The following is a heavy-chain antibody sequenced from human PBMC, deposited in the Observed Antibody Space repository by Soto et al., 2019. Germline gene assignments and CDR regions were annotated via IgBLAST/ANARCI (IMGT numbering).Heavy chain of an antibody. CDR2: IDYSGST. CDR1: GGSITSGGYY. J-gene: IGHJ5*02. V-gene: IGHV4-31*03. Sequence: PSETLSLTCTVSGGSITSGGYYWSWIRQHPGKGLEWIGYIDYSGSTYYNPSLKSRVTISVDTSKRQFSLKLSFVTAADTAVYYCARDQDYCSGGSCHNWFDPWGQGTLVTVSS. CDR3: ARDQDYCSGGSCHNWFDP. D-gene: IGHD2-15*01.